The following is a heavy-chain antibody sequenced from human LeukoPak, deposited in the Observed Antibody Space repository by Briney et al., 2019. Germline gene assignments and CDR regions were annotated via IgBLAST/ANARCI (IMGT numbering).Heavy chain of an antibody. J-gene: IGHJ4*02. V-gene: IGHV1-2*02. D-gene: IGHD3-3*01. CDR3: ARAPDDYDFWRGLFDY. CDR2: INPNSGGT. CDR1: GYTFTGYY. Sequence: GASVKVSCKASGYTFTGYYMHWVRRAPGQGLEWMGWINPNSGGTNYAQTFQGRATMTRDTSISTAYMELSRLRSDDTAVYYCARAPDDYDFWRGLFDYWGRGTLVTVSS.